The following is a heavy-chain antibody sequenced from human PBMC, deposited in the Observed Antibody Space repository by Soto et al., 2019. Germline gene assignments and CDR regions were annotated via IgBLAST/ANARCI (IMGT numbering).Heavy chain of an antibody. CDR1: GFIVSTNY. CDR2: IYTGGST. Sequence: EVQLVESGGGLIQPGGSLRLSCAASGFIVSTNYMTWVRQAPGKGLECVSVIYTGGSTYYADSVKGRLTISRDNSKNTLYRQMNSLRAEDTAVYDCARVFDAFDIWGQGTMVTVSS. J-gene: IGHJ3*02. CDR3: ARVFDAFDI. V-gene: IGHV3-53*01.